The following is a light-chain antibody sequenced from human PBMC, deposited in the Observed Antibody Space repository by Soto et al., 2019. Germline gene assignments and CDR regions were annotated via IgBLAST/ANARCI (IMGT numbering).Light chain of an antibody. Sequence: EMTQSPSTLSASPGDSVTFSCRASQTVSTWLAWYQHKTCQAPKILISDASTWATGIPHRLSGSGSGTDFILTVNRLQSDDTATYYCQQYHSYPFTCGQGTKVDIK. CDR2: DAS. CDR1: QTVSTW. CDR3: QQYHSYPFT. J-gene: IGKJ1*01. V-gene: IGKV1-5*01.